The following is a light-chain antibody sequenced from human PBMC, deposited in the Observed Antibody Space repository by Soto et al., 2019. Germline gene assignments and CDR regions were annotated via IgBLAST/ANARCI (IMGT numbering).Light chain of an antibody. V-gene: IGKV1-5*01. CDR3: QQYNPYSWT. CDR1: QSISSW. CDR2: DAS. Sequence: DIQMTQSPSTLSASAGDRVTITCRASQSISSWLAWYQQKPGKAPKLLIYDASFLESGVPLRFSGSGSGTEFTLTISSLQPDDFATYYCQQYNPYSWTFGQGTKVDIK. J-gene: IGKJ1*01.